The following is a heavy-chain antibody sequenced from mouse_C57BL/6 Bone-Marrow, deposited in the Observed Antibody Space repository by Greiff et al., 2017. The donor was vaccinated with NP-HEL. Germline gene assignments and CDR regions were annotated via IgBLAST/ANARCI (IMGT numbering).Heavy chain of an antibody. CDR2: INSDGGST. CDR3: ARQGSGYYAMDY. V-gene: IGHV5-2*01. CDR1: EYEFPSHD. J-gene: IGHJ4*01. D-gene: IGHD4-1*01. Sequence: EVKLMESGGGLVQPGESLKLSCESNEYEFPSHDMSWVRKTPEKRLELVAAINSDGGSTYYPDTMERRFIISRDNTKKTLYLQMSSLRSEDTALYYCARQGSGYYAMDYWGQGTSVTVSS.